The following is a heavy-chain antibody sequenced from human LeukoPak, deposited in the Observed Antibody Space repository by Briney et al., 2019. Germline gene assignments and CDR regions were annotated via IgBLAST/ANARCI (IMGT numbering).Heavy chain of an antibody. CDR1: GFTFSSYS. V-gene: IGHV3-21*04. Sequence: GGSLRLSCAASGFTFSSYSMNWVRQAPGKGLEWVSSISSSSSYIYYADSVKGRFTISRDSAKNSLYLQMNSLRAEDTALYYCAKDGRLGHFDYWGQGTLVTVSS. D-gene: IGHD3-22*01. J-gene: IGHJ4*02. CDR3: AKDGRLGHFDY. CDR2: ISSSSSYI.